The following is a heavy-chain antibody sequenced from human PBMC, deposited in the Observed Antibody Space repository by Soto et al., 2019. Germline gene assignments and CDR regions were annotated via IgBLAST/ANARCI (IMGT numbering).Heavy chain of an antibody. J-gene: IGHJ4*02. V-gene: IGHV4-30-2*01. Sequence: NPSETLSLTCTVSGASITFGGYSWSWIRQTPGKGLEWIGYINHLETTFYNPSFESRLTLSIDRAKNQFSLKLHSMSAADRAVYFCARGGGSDSFDYWGQGILVTRLL. CDR3: ARGGGSDSFDY. CDR2: INHLETT. CDR1: GASITFGGYS. D-gene: IGHD1-26*01.